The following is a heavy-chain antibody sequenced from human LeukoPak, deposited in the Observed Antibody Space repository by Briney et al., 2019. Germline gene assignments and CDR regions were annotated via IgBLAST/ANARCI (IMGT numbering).Heavy chain of an antibody. Sequence: SETLSLTCTVSGGSISSYYWSWIRQPPGKGVEGIGYIYYSGSTNYNPSLKSRVTISVDTSKNQFSLKLSSVTAADTAVYYCARHDGGLDAFDIWGQGTMVTVSS. CDR2: IYYSGST. V-gene: IGHV4-59*08. J-gene: IGHJ3*02. D-gene: IGHD2-15*01. CDR3: ARHDGGLDAFDI. CDR1: GGSISSYY.